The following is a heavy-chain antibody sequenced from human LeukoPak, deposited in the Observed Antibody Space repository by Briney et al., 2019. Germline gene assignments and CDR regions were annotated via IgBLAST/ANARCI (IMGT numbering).Heavy chain of an antibody. CDR1: GFTFSIYS. D-gene: IGHD3-3*01. J-gene: IGHJ1*01. CDR2: ISSSSSYI. CDR3: ARFSRARETDFNSQH. V-gene: IGHV3-21*01. Sequence: PGGSLRLSCAASGFTFSIYSMNWVRLAPGKGLEWVSSISSSSSYIYYADSVKGRFTISRDNAKNSLYLQMNSLRAEDTAVYYCARFSRARETDFNSQHWGQGTLVTVSS.